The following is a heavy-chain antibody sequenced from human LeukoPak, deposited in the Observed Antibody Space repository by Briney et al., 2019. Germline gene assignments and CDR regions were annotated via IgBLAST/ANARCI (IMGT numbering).Heavy chain of an antibody. J-gene: IGHJ6*03. V-gene: IGHV4-39*07. CDR2: IYCTGST. Sequence: SETLSLTCTVSRGSVSSSTYYWSWVRQPPGKGLEWIASIYCTGSTYYNPSLKSRVTISVDTSKNQFSLKLSSVTAADTAVYYCARVPGGRIRYYYYYMDVWGKGTTVTVSS. CDR1: RGSVSSSTYY. CDR3: ARVPGGRIRYYYYYMDV.